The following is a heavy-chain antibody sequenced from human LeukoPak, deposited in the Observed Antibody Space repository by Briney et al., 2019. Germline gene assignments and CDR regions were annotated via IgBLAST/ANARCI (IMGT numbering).Heavy chain of an antibody. Sequence: GGSLRLSCAASGFTFSSYGMHWVRQAPGKGLEWVSSISSTSSYIYYADSVKGRFTISRDNAKNSLYLQMNSLRAEDTAVYYCARYCSSTSCYTPYYFDYWGQGTLVTVSS. CDR2: ISSTSSYI. D-gene: IGHD2-2*02. CDR3: ARYCSSTSCYTPYYFDY. J-gene: IGHJ4*02. V-gene: IGHV3-21*01. CDR1: GFTFSSYG.